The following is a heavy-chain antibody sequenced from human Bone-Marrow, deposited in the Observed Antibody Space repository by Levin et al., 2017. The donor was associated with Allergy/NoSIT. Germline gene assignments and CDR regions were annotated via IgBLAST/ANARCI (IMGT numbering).Heavy chain of an antibody. D-gene: IGHD1-1*01. Sequence: GGSLRLSCTASGFTFGDYAMSWVRQAPGKGLEWVGFIRSKAYGGTTEYAASVKGRFTISRDDSKSIAYLQMNSLKTEDTAVYYCTRDQQLEASQAPCYYYGMDVWGQGTTVTVSS. J-gene: IGHJ6*02. CDR3: TRDQQLEASQAPCYYYGMDV. CDR1: GFTFGDYA. CDR2: IRSKAYGGTT. V-gene: IGHV3-49*04.